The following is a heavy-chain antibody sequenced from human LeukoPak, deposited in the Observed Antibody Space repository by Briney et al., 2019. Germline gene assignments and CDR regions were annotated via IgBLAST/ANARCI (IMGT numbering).Heavy chain of an antibody. D-gene: IGHD3-16*02. Sequence: GASVKVSCTASGYTFTSYDINWVRQATGQGLEWMGWMNPNSGNTGYAQKFQGRVTITRNTSISTAYMELSSLRSEDTAVYYCARVAEGVITFGGVIVEELGLDYWGQGTLVTVSS. J-gene: IGHJ4*02. CDR2: MNPNSGNT. CDR3: ARVAEGVITFGGVIVEELGLDY. CDR1: GYTFTSYD. V-gene: IGHV1-8*03.